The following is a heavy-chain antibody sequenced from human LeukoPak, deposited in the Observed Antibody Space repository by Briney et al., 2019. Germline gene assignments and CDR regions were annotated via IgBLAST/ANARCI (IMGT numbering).Heavy chain of an antibody. V-gene: IGHV1-69*04. CDR3: ARDSCGGSSTSCYGEGFDF. J-gene: IGHJ4*02. CDR2: IIPIFGIA. Sequence: AVPVPCKASGGIRSYAVSWVRQAPGQGLEWMGRIIPIFGIANYPQKFQRRVTISANKSTSTAYMELSSVGSEDTAVYYCARDSCGGSSTSCYGEGFDFWGQGTLVTVSS. CDR1: GGIRSYA. D-gene: IGHD2-2*01.